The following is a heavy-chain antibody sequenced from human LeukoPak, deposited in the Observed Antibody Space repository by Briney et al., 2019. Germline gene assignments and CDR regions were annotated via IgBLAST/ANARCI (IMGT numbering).Heavy chain of an antibody. J-gene: IGHJ4*02. Sequence: GGSLRLSCAASGFTFSSYAMSWVRQAPGKGLEWVSFIRFDATNKYYAASVKGRFTISRDNSNNTLFLQLNDLRTEDTATYFCAKEQYPGYFDYWGQGTLVTVSS. D-gene: IGHD2/OR15-2a*01. CDR3: AKEQYPGYFDY. CDR1: GFTFSSYA. CDR2: IRFDATNK. V-gene: IGHV3-30*02.